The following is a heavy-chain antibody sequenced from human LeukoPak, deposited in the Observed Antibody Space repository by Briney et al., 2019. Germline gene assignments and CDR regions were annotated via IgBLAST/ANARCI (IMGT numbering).Heavy chain of an antibody. D-gene: IGHD4-17*01. V-gene: IGHV1-8*03. Sequence: ASVKVSCKASGYTFTSYDINWVRQATGQGLEWMGWMNPNSGNTGYAQKFQGRVTITRNTSISTAYMELSSLRSEDTAVYYCAAPSARSTVTTWSAFDLWGQGTMVTVSS. J-gene: IGHJ3*01. CDR3: AAPSARSTVTTWSAFDL. CDR1: GYTFTSYD. CDR2: MNPNSGNT.